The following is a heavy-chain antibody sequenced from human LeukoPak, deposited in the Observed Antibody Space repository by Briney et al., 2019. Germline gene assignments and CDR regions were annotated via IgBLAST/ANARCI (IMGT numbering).Heavy chain of an antibody. J-gene: IGHJ4*02. CDR1: GFTFSSYG. CDR3: ARGPLRYTWNDGFPEDY. CDR2: IWYDGSNK. D-gene: IGHD1-20*01. V-gene: IGHV3-33*01. Sequence: GGSLRLSCAASGFTFSSYGMHWVRQAPGKGLEWVAVIWYDGSNKYYADSVKGRFTISRDNSKNTLYLQMNSLRAEDTAVYYCARGPLRYTWNDGFPEDYWGQGTLVTVSS.